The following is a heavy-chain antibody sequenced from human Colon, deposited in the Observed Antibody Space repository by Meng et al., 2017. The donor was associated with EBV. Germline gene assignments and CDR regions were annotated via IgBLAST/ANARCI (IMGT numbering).Heavy chain of an antibody. CDR1: GDSISSGYYS. CDR3: ARGPYCGGDCYWFDP. D-gene: IGHD2-21*02. J-gene: IGHJ5*02. Sequence: LHRSDPAPVHPSPSLSLTCAVSGDSISSGYYSWSWIRQPTGQGLEWIGYIYHGGTTYNTSLKSRVTISVDNSKNQFSLRLTSVTAADTAVYYCARGPYCGGDCYWFDPWGQGTLVTVSS. V-gene: IGHV4-30-2*01. CDR2: IYHGGTT.